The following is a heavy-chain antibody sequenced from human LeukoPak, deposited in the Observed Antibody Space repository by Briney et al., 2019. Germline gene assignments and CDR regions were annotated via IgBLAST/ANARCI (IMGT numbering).Heavy chain of an antibody. CDR1: GGSISSSTYC. D-gene: IGHD6-6*01. V-gene: IGHV4-39*01. CDR2: IYYSGST. Sequence: PSETLSLTCTVSGGSISSSTYCWGWIRQPPGRGLEWIGSIYYSGSTYYNPSLKSRVTISVDTSKNQFSLKVISVTAADTAVYYCARPTKGTAAQGYDQWGQGILVTVAS. CDR3: ARPTKGTAAQGYDQ. J-gene: IGHJ4*02.